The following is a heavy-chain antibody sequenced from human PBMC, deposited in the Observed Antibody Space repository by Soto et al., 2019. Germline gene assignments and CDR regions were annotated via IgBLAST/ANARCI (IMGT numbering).Heavy chain of an antibody. J-gene: IGHJ6*02. D-gene: IGHD3-3*01. CDR3: ARGHDLLYFCYGLVV. CDR2: INPSSGSA. V-gene: IGHV1-46*03. CDR1: GYTFTTYY. Sequence: QVQLVQSGAEVKKPGASVKVSCKASGYTFTTYYIHWVRQAPGQGLEWMAIINPSSGSAGYAQKLQVGVTVTRDTATSKVYMKLSSLRSEDTAIYCCARGHDLLYFCYGLVVWGQGTTVTVSS.